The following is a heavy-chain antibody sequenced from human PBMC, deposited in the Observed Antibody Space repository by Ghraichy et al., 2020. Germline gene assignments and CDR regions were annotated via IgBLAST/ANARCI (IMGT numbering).Heavy chain of an antibody. J-gene: IGHJ3*02. CDR2: VNDRGST. CDR3: ARQSFSSCWYFRSVASDI. CDR1: GGSLSNYV. V-gene: IGHV4-34*01. D-gene: IGHD6-19*01. Sequence: SQTLSLTCAVYGGSLSNYVWSWIRQSPGKGLEWIGEVNDRGSTNYNPSLKSRVTISIDTSKNQFSLKLSSVTAADTAVYYCARQSFSSCWYFRSVASDIWGQGTMVTVSS.